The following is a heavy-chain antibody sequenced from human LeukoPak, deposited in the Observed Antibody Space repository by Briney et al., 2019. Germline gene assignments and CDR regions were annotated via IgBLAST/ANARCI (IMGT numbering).Heavy chain of an antibody. Sequence: GASVKVSCKASGYIFIDYYIHWVRQAPGQGLEWMGRINPNSGNTNSAQKFQGRVTMTRDTSISTAYMELSRLRSDDTAVYYCARPGSTGTTGFHQWGQGTLVTVSS. J-gene: IGHJ4*02. CDR1: GYIFIDYY. CDR3: ARPGSTGTTGFHQ. V-gene: IGHV1-2*06. CDR2: INPNSGNT. D-gene: IGHD1-1*01.